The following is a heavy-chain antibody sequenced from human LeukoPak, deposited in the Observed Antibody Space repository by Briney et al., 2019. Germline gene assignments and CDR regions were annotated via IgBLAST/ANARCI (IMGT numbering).Heavy chain of an antibody. CDR3: AREGHTSGRAGCFDY. V-gene: IGHV3-30*04. CDR1: GITLSNSV. D-gene: IGHD3-22*01. J-gene: IGHJ4*02. CDR2: ISTDGNNT. Sequence: GRSLRLSCAASGITLSNSVIHWVRQAPDKGLEWVALISTDGNNTPYADSVKGRFTISKDNSKNTVYLQMTSLTTEDTAIYYCAREGHTSGRAGCFDYWGQGTLVTVSS.